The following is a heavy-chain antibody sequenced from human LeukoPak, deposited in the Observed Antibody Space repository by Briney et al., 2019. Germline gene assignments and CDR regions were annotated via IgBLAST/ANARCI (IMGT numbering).Heavy chain of an antibody. V-gene: IGHV4-59*01. J-gene: IGHJ5*02. CDR1: GGSISSYY. CDR2: IHYTGST. CDR3: ARGGYYGSGNDFRFDP. Sequence: PSETLSLTCTVSGGSISSYYWSWIRQSPGKGLECIGYIHYTGSTNYNPSLKSRVAISVETSKNQFSLKLKSVTAADTAVYYCARGGYYGSGNDFRFDPWGQGTLVTVSS. D-gene: IGHD3-10*01.